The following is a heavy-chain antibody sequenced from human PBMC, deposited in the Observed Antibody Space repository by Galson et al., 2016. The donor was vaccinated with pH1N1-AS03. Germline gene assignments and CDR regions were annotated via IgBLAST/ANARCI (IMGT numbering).Heavy chain of an antibody. D-gene: IGHD1-1*01. V-gene: IGHV3-74*01. Sequence: LRLSCADLGFSLSNFWVHWVRQAPGKGLVWVSRINPEETTTNYTDSVKGRFTVSRDNAKNMVYLQMNSRRADDTAVSFCARGGLEPVDSWGPGTLVTVSS. CDR1: GFSLSNFW. CDR2: INPEETTT. J-gene: IGHJ5*01. CDR3: ARGGLEPVDS.